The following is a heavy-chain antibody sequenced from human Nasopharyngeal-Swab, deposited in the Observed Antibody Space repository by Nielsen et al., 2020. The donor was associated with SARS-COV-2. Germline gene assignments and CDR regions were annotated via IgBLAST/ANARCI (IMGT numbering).Heavy chain of an antibody. CDR1: GFTFSNYA. CDR3: AKGVTPIGY. D-gene: IGHD2-21*02. V-gene: IGHV3-23*01. CDR2: INNRGDDT. Sequence: GESLKISCAASGFTFSNYAMSWVRQAPGKGLEWVSTINNRGDDTHYVDSVRGRFTVSRDNSKNTLYLQMNSLREEDTAVYYCAKGVTPIGYWGQGTLVTVSS. J-gene: IGHJ4*02.